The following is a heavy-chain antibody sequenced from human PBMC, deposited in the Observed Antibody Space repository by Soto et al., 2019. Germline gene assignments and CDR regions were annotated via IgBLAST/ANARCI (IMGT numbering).Heavy chain of an antibody. D-gene: IGHD3-3*01. CDR2: IKSEIDGGTT. CDR3: IGQITISGLVSLD. V-gene: IGHV3-15*07. Sequence: EVQLVETGGGLVEPGGSLGLSCRASGFSFTSAWMNWVRQAPGKGLEWVGRIKSEIDGGTTAFTAPVKDRFTISRDDAENTVSLHMSSLVTEDTAVYYCIGQITISGLVSLDWGQGTPVTVSS. J-gene: IGHJ4*02. CDR1: GFSFTSAW.